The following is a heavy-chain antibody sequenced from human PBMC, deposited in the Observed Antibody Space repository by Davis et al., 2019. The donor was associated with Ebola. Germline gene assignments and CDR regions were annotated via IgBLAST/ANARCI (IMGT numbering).Heavy chain of an antibody. D-gene: IGHD3-16*01. CDR1: GGTFSSYA. CDR3: AGDGGAGFDY. J-gene: IGHJ4*02. Sequence: SVKVSCKASGGTFSSYAISWVRQAPGQGLEWMGGIITIFGTANYEQKFQGRVTITADESTSTAYMELSSLRSEDPAGYYCAGDGGAGFDYWGQGTLVTVSS. CDR2: IITIFGTA. V-gene: IGHV1-69*13.